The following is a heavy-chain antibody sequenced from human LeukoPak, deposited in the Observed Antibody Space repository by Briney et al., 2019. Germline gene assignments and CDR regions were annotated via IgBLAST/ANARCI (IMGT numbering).Heavy chain of an antibody. CDR1: GFTFSSYS. Sequence: PGGSLRLSCAASGFTFSSYSMNWVRQAPGKGLEWVSSISSSSSYIYYADSVKGRFTISRDNAKNSLYLQMNSLRAEDTALYYCAKDIQAAGTPLFDYWGQGTLVTVSS. V-gene: IGHV3-21*04. J-gene: IGHJ4*02. D-gene: IGHD6-13*01. CDR2: ISSSSSYI. CDR3: AKDIQAAGTPLFDY.